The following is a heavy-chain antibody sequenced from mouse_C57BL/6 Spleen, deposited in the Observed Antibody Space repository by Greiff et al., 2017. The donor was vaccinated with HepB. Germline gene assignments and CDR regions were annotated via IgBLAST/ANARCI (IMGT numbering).Heavy chain of an antibody. CDR2: IHPNSGST. J-gene: IGHJ4*01. V-gene: IGHV1-64*01. CDR3: AREDTTVVAKGAMDY. CDR1: GYTFTSYW. D-gene: IGHD1-1*01. Sequence: QVHVKQPGAELVKPGASVKLSCKASGYTFTSYWMHWVKQRPGQGLEWIGMIHPNSGSTNYNEKFKSKATLTVDKSSSTAYMQLSSLTSEDSAVYYCAREDTTVVAKGAMDYWGQGTSVTVSS.